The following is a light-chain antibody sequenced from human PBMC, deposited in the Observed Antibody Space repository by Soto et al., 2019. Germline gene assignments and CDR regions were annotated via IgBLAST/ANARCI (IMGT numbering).Light chain of an antibody. CDR3: SSYTSSKTLV. J-gene: IGLJ2*01. V-gene: IGLV2-14*01. CDR1: SSDVGGYDF. CDR2: DVS. Sequence: QSVLTQPASVSGSPGQSITISCTGTSSDVGGYDFVSWYQQHPGKAPKLMIYDVSSRPSGVSSRFSGFKSGDTASLTISGLQAVDEGDYYCSSYTSSKTLVFGGGTKVTVL.